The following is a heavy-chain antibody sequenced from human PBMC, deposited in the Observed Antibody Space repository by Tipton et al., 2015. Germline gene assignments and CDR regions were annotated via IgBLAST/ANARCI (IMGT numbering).Heavy chain of an antibody. CDR1: SDSISKYY. Sequence: TLSLTCSVSSDSISKYYWSWIRQPPGKELEWIGYIQYSGSTNYNPSLKSRLTISVDTSKNQFSLRLSSVTAADTAVYFCARDLEHGMDVWGQGTTVTVS. CDR3: ARDLEHGMDV. J-gene: IGHJ6*02. V-gene: IGHV4-59*01. CDR2: IQYSGST.